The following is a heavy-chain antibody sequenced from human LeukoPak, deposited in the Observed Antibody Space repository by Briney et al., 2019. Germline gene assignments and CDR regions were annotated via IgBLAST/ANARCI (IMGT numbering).Heavy chain of an antibody. CDR2: ISYDGSNK. CDR1: GFTFSDYT. J-gene: IGHJ3*02. CDR3: ARVRDSSGWIDAFDI. D-gene: IGHD6-19*01. V-gene: IGHV3-30-3*01. Sequence: PGGSLRLSCAASGFTFSDYTMNWVRQAPGKGLEWVAVISYDGSNKYYADSVKGRFTISRDNSKNTLYLQMNSLRAEDTAVYYCARVRDSSGWIDAFDIWGQGTMVTVSS.